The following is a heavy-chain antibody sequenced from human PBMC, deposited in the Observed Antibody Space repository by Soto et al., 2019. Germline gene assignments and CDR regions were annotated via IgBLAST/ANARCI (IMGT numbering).Heavy chain of an antibody. Sequence: XSVKVSCNASGYTFTSYDINLVRQATGQGLEWMGWINPNSGNTGYAQKFQDRVTMTRNTSISTAYMELSSLRSEDTAVYYCARGPILRFLEWSPKWFDTWGQGTLVTVSS. J-gene: IGHJ5*02. CDR3: ARGPILRFLEWSPKWFDT. CDR1: GYTFTSYD. D-gene: IGHD3-3*01. V-gene: IGHV1-8*01. CDR2: INPNSGNT.